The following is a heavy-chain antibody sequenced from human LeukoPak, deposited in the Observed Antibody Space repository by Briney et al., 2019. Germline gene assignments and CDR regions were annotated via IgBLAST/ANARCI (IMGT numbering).Heavy chain of an antibody. V-gene: IGHV3-23*01. J-gene: IGHJ4*02. Sequence: GGSLRLSRAASGFTFSSYAMSWVRQAPGKGLEWVSGISGSGDSTYYADSVKGRFTISRDNSKNTLFLQMNSLRAEDTAVYYCAKDRSGGSCSDYWGQGTLVTVSA. CDR3: AKDRSGGSCSDY. CDR1: GFTFSSYA. CDR2: ISGSGDST. D-gene: IGHD2-15*01.